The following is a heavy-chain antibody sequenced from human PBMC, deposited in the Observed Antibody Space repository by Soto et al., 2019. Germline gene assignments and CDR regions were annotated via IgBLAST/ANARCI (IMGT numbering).Heavy chain of an antibody. CDR3: AKRSSSSTFDY. J-gene: IGHJ4*02. D-gene: IGHD6-6*01. Sequence: EVQLLESGGGLVQPGESLRLSSAASGFTFSSYAMSWVRQAPGKGLEWVSVISGSDDSTYYADSVKGRFTISRDNSKNTLYLQMNSLRAEDTAVYYCAKRSSSSTFDYWGQGTLVTVSS. V-gene: IGHV3-23*01. CDR1: GFTFSSYA. CDR2: ISGSDDST.